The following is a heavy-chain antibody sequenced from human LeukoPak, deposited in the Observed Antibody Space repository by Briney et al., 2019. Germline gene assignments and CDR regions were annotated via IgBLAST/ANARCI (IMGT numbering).Heavy chain of an antibody. D-gene: IGHD3-10*01. J-gene: IGHJ4*02. CDR3: ARDADGVVDY. V-gene: IGHV3-30-3*01. Sequence: GGSLTLSCAASGFTFSNYPIHWVRQAPGKGLELVALISYDGSNKYYADSVKGRFTISRDNSKNTLYLQMNGLRAEDAAVYYCARDADGVVDYWGQGALVSVSS. CDR1: GFTFSNYP. CDR2: ISYDGSNK.